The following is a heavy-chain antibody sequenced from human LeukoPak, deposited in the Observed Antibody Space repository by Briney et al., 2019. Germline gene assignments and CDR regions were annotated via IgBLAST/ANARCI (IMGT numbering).Heavy chain of an antibody. CDR2: IIPILYTE. CDR1: GGTFSSYA. J-gene: IGHJ4*02. CDR3: LGDGELGYCSGGSCYSPFSY. Sequence: SVKVSCKACGGTFSSYAIRWVRQAPGQGLEWMGGIIPILYTENYVQKFQGRVTITADGSTSKANMEPSRLTSEERAVCYFLGDGELGYCSGGSCYSPFSYWGQGTLVTVSS. V-gene: IGHV1-69*13. D-gene: IGHD2-15*01.